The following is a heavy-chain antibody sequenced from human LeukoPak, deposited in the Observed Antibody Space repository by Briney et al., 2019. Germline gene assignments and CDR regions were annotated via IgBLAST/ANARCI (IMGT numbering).Heavy chain of an antibody. J-gene: IGHJ4*02. V-gene: IGHV1-24*01. CDR1: GYTLTELS. Sequence: ASVKVSCKVSGYTLTELSMHWVRQAPGKGLEWMGGFDPEDGETIYAQKFQGRVTMTEDTSTDTAYMELSSLRSEDTAVYYCATQRVTMVRGVIFFDYWGQGTLVTVSS. CDR2: FDPEDGET. D-gene: IGHD3-10*01. CDR3: ATQRVTMVRGVIFFDY.